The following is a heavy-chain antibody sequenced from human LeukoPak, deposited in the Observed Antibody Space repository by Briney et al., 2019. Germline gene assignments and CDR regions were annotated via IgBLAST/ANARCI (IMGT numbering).Heavy chain of an antibody. CDR2: INHSGST. V-gene: IGHV4-34*01. CDR1: GGSFSGYY. CDR3: ARGYVLRYFDWLLSEECYFDY. J-gene: IGHJ4*02. Sequence: SETLSLTCAVYGGSFSGYYWSWIRQPPGKGLEWIGEINHSGSTNYTPSLKSRVTISVDTSKNQFSLKLSSVTAADTAVYYCARGYVLRYFDWLLSEECYFDYWGQGTLVTVSS. D-gene: IGHD3-9*01.